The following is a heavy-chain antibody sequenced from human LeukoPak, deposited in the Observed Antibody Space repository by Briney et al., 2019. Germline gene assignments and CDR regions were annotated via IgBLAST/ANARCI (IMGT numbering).Heavy chain of an antibody. V-gene: IGHV4-59*08. CDR1: GGSISSYY. CDR3: VGSSGWYVHYFDH. Sequence: SETLSLTCTVSGGSISSYYWSWIRQPPGKGLEWIAHIYYTGRTNYNPSLKSRVTISLDTSKNQFSLNVSSVTAADTAVYYCVGSSGWYVHYFDHWGQGTLVTVSS. D-gene: IGHD6-19*01. CDR2: IYYTGRT. J-gene: IGHJ4*02.